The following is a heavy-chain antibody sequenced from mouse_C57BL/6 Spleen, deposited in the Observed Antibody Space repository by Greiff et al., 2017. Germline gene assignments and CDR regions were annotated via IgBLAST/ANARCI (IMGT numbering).Heavy chain of an antibody. V-gene: IGHV1-64*01. CDR1: GYTFTSYW. CDR3: ARECYYYGSSHWYFDV. Sequence: VQLQQPGAELVKPGASVKLSCKASGYTFTSYWMHWVKQRPGQGLEWIGMIHPNSGSTNYNEKFKSKATLTVDKSSSTAYMQLSSLTSEDSAVYYCARECYYYGSSHWYFDVWGTGTTVTVSS. D-gene: IGHD1-1*01. CDR2: IHPNSGST. J-gene: IGHJ1*03.